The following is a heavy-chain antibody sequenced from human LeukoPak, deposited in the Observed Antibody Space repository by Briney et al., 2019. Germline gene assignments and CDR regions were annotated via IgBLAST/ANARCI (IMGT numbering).Heavy chain of an antibody. CDR3: ARDQVSVAGTGIDY. V-gene: IGHV3-23*01. D-gene: IGHD6-19*01. CDR1: GFTFSSYA. CDR2: ISGSGGST. J-gene: IGHJ4*02. Sequence: NPGGSLRLSCAASGFTFSSYAMSWVRQAPGKGLEWVSAISGSGGSTYYADSVKGRFTISRDNSKNTLYLQMNSLRAEDTAVYYCARDQVSVAGTGIDYWGQGTLVTVSS.